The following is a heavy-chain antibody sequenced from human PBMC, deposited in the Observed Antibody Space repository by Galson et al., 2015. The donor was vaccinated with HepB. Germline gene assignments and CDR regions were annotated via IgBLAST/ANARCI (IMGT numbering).Heavy chain of an antibody. J-gene: IGHJ4*02. Sequence: QSGAEVKKPGESLKISCKGSGYSFTSCRIGWVRQMPGKGLEWMGIIYPGDSDTRYSPSFQGQVTISADKSISTAYLQWSSLKASDTAMYYCARHGEGYSYGNSFDYWGQGTLVTVSS. V-gene: IGHV5-51*01. CDR3: ARHGEGYSYGNSFDY. CDR2: IYPGDSDT. D-gene: IGHD5-18*01. CDR1: GYSFTSCR.